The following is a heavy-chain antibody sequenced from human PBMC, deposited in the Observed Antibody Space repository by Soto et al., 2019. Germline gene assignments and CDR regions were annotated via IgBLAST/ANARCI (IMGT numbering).Heavy chain of an antibody. J-gene: IGHJ4*01. CDR2: IKSKTDGGTT. V-gene: IGHV3-15*07. CDR3: TTDSSITMIVVSFDY. Sequence: EVQLVESGGGLVKPGGSLRLSCAASGFAFDNAWINWVRQAPGKGLEWVGRIKSKTDGGTTDFAAPVRGRFAISRDDSKNMVYMQMNSLKAEDTAVYYCTTDSSITMIVVSFDYWGHGTLVTVSS. D-gene: IGHD3-22*01. CDR1: GFAFDNAW.